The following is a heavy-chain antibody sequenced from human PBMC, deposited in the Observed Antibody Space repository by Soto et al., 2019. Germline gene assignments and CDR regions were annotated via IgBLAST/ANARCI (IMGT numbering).Heavy chain of an antibody. CDR2: IIPIFGTA. D-gene: IGHD2-15*01. CDR3: ARVVGCSGGSCYSGRGWFDP. CDR1: GGTFSSYA. J-gene: IGHJ5*02. V-gene: IGHV1-69*01. Sequence: QVRLVQSGAEVKKPGSSVKVSCKASGGTFSSYAISWVRQAPGQGLEWMGGIIPIFGTANYAQKFQGRVTITADESTSTAYMELSSLRSEDTAVYYCARVVGCSGGSCYSGRGWFDPWGQGTLVTVSS.